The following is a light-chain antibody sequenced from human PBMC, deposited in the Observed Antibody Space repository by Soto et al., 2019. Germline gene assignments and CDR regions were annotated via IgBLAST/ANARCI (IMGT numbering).Light chain of an antibody. J-gene: IGKJ1*01. CDR2: GAS. V-gene: IGKV3-15*01. CDR3: QQYNNWPPWT. CDR1: KSVSSN. Sequence: IVMTHSPATQSVSQVERATVSCRATKSVSSNLAWYQQKPGQAPRLLIYGASPRATGIPARFSGSGSGTEFTLTISSLQSEDFAVYYCQQYNNWPPWTFGQGTTV.